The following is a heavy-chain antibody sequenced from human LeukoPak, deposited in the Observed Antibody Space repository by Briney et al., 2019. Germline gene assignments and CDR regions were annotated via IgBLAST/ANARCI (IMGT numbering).Heavy chain of an antibody. CDR2: MNPNSGNT. CDR3: ARGYRRHGYYYDSEVANWFDP. CDR1: GYTFTSYD. J-gene: IGHJ5*02. D-gene: IGHD3-10*01. V-gene: IGHV1-8*01. Sequence: ASVKVSCKASGYTFTSYDINWVRQATGQGLEWMGWMNPNSGNTGYAQKFQGRVTMTRNTSISIAYMELSSLRSEDTAVYYCARGYRRHGYYYDSEVANWFDPWGQGTLVTVSS.